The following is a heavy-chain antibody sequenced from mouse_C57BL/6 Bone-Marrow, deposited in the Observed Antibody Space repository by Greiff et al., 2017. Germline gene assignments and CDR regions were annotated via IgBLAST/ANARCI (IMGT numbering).Heavy chain of an antibody. Sequence: QVQLQQSGAELVRPGTSVKVSCKASGYAFTNYLIEWVKQRPGQGLEWIGVINPGSGGTNYNEKFKGKATLTADKSSSTAYMHLSSLTAEDSAVYFCARETTVVATDWYFDVWGTGTTVTVSS. D-gene: IGHD1-1*01. CDR3: ARETTVVATDWYFDV. CDR2: INPGSGGT. J-gene: IGHJ1*03. V-gene: IGHV1-54*01. CDR1: GYAFTNYL.